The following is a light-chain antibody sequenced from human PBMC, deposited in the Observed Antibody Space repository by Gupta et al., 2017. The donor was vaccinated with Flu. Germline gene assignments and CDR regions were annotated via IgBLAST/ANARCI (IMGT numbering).Light chain of an antibody. CDR1: SSNIGSNY. CDR3: AAWDDSLSGPWV. J-gene: IGLJ3*02. V-gene: IGLV1-47*01. CDR2: RNN. Sequence: QSVLTQSPSASGTPGQRVTISCSGSSSNIGSNYVYWYQQLPGTAPKLLIYRNNQRPSGVPDRFSGSKSGTSASLAISGLRSEDEADYYCAAWDDSLSGPWVFGGGTKLTVL.